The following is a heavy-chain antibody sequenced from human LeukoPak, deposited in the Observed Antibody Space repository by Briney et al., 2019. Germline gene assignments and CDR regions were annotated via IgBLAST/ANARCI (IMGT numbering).Heavy chain of an antibody. CDR3: ARAQQSMVRGVIIPHDAFDI. J-gene: IGHJ3*02. D-gene: IGHD3-10*01. Sequence: GGSLRLSCAASGFTFSSYSMNWVRQAPGKGLEWVSSISSSSSYIYYADSVKGRSTISRDNAKNSLYLQMNSLRAEDTAVYYCARAQQSMVRGVIIPHDAFDIWGQGTMVTVSS. CDR1: GFTFSSYS. CDR2: ISSSSSYI. V-gene: IGHV3-21*01.